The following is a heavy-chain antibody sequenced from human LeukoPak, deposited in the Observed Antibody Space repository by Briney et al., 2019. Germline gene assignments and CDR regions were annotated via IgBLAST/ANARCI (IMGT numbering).Heavy chain of an antibody. CDR1: GGSISSSSYY. J-gene: IGHJ4*02. Sequence: SETLSLTCIVSGGSISSSSYYWDWIRQPPGKGLEWIGNIYYSGSTYYNPSLKSRVTISVDTSKNQFSLKLSSVTAADTAVYYCAVFSYSSSSGGEFDYWGQGTLVTVSS. V-gene: IGHV4-39*01. CDR2: IYYSGST. D-gene: IGHD6-13*01. CDR3: AVFSYSSSSGGEFDY.